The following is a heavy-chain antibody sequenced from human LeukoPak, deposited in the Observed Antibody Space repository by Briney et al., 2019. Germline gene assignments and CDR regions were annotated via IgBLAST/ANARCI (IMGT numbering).Heavy chain of an antibody. J-gene: IGHJ4*02. D-gene: IGHD2-15*01. Sequence: GGSLRLSCVGSPVTFGTSAMSWVRQAPGKGLEWVSAVSAGGTNTYYADSVEGRFTISRDNSKDTLYLHMDSLRVEDTAQYFCARINCSGGTCYDHIYDSGQGNPVTVSS. CDR1: PVTFGTSA. CDR2: VSAGGTNT. V-gene: IGHV3-23*01. CDR3: ARINCSGGTCYDHIYD.